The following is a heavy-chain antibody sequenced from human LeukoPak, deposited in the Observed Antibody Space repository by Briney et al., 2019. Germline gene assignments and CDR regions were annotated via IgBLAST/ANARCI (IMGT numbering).Heavy chain of an antibody. CDR3: ARDIHRGYANWFDP. V-gene: IGHV4-59*01. CDR1: GGSISSYY. D-gene: IGHD1-1*01. Sequence: PSETLSLTCTVSGGSISSYYWSWIRQPPGKGLEWIGYIYYSGSTNYNPSLKSRVTISVDTSKNQFSLKLSSVTAADTAVYYCARDIHRGYANWFDPWGQGTLVTVSS. CDR2: IYYSGST. J-gene: IGHJ5*02.